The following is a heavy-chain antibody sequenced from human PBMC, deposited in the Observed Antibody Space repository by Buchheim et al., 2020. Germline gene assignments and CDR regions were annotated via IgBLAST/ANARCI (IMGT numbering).Heavy chain of an antibody. CDR1: GFTFSSYS. D-gene: IGHD1-26*01. CDR2: ISSSSSYI. CDR3: ARANDQWSYSDYFDY. J-gene: IGHJ4*02. Sequence: EVQLVESGGGLVKPGGSLRLSCAASGFTFSSYSMNWVRQAPGKGLEWVSSISSSSSYIYYVDSVKGRFTISRDNAKNSLYLQMNSLRAEDTAVYYCARANDQWSYSDYFDYWGQGTL. V-gene: IGHV3-21*01.